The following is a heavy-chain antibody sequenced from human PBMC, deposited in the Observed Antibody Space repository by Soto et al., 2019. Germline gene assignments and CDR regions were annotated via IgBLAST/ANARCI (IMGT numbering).Heavy chain of an antibody. CDR3: ARAHDGDFDY. CDR1: GGSLSSGYYS. CDR2: IYHSGST. Sequence: TLSLPCAVSGGSLSSGYYSWSWIRQPPGKGLEWIGYIYHSGSTYYNPSLKSRVTISVDRSKNQFSLKLSSVTAADTAVYYCARAHDGDFDYWGQGTLGTVSS. J-gene: IGHJ4*02. V-gene: IGHV4-30-2*01. D-gene: IGHD1-1*01.